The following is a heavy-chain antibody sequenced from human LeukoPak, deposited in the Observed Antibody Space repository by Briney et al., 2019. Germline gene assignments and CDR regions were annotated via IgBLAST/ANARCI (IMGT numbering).Heavy chain of an antibody. CDR1: GGSISSYY. D-gene: IGHD1-26*01. J-gene: IGHJ4*02. V-gene: IGHV4-4*07. Sequence: SETLSLTCTVSGGSISSYYWSWIRQPAGKGLEWIGRIYTSGSTNYNPSLKSRGTMSVDTSKNQFSLKLSSVTAADTAVYYCARTGATLGKYYFDYWGQGTLVTVSS. CDR3: ARTGATLGKYYFDY. CDR2: IYTSGST.